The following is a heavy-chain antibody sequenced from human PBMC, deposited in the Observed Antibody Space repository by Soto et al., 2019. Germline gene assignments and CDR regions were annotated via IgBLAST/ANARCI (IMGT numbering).Heavy chain of an antibody. CDR1: GFPFSDYY. CDR2: IGSSSRYT. Sequence: QVQLVESGGDLVKPGGSLRLSCAASGFPFSDYYMSWIRQAPGKGLEWVSYIGSSSRYTNYADSVKGRYTISRDNAKNSLYLQMNSLRAEHTPVYYCARRRPTGYYNYWGQGTLVTVSA. D-gene: IGHD3-9*01. CDR3: ARRRPTGYYNY. J-gene: IGHJ4*02. V-gene: IGHV3-11*05.